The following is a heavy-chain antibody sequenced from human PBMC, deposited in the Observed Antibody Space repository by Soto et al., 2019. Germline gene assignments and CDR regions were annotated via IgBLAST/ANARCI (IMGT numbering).Heavy chain of an antibody. V-gene: IGHV3-33*01. Sequence: PGGSLRLSCAASGFTFGTYAMHWVRQAPGKGLEWVAVIYYDGSNRYYGDAVKGRFTISRDNSKSTLYLQMTSLRAEDTAVYYCARAFCTNGVCYYFFDSWGHGTLVTVSS. J-gene: IGHJ4*01. CDR2: IYYDGSNR. CDR3: ARAFCTNGVCYYFFDS. CDR1: GFTFGTYA. D-gene: IGHD2-8*01.